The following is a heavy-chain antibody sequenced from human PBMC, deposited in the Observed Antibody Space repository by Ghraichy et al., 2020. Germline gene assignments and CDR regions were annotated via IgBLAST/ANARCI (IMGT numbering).Heavy chain of an antibody. CDR3: ARGPVFYYVYD. J-gene: IGHJ4*02. D-gene: IGHD3-10*01. Sequence: GGSLRLSCAASGFTFSSYWMHWVRQAPGKGLVWVSRVSLDGSTTSYADSVRGRFTISRDNAKNTVYLEMNSLRADDTAVYYCARGPVFYYVYDWGQGTLVTVSS. CDR1: GFTFSSYW. CDR2: VSLDGSTT. V-gene: IGHV3-74*01.